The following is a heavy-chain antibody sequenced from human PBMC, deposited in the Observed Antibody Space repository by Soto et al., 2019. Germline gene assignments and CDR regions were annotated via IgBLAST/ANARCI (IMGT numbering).Heavy chain of an antibody. D-gene: IGHD2-21*01. CDR2: IYPGGVNI. J-gene: IGHJ5*01. V-gene: IGHV1-46*03. Sequence: GASVKVSCKAIGYSFTSHYMHWVRQAPGQGLEWMGTIYPGGVNIGYAQKFKGRVTMTKDTSTSTVYMELNSLTSEDTAVYYCARDRIRHELLWWFDSWGQGTLVTVSS. CDR1: GYSFTSHY. CDR3: ARDRIRHELLWWFDS.